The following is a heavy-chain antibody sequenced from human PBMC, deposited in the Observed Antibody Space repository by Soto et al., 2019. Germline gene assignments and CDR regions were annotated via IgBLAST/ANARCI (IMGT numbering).Heavy chain of an antibody. D-gene: IGHD3-10*01. J-gene: IGHJ4*02. V-gene: IGHV1-2*04. CDR2: INPNSGGT. CDR1: GYTFTGYY. Sequence: ASVKVSCKASGYTFTGYYMHWVRQAPGQGLEWMGWINPNSGGTNYAQKFQGWVTMTRDTSISTAYMELSRLRSDDTAVYYCARAAIYGLTGFDYWGQGTLDTDSS. CDR3: ARAAIYGLTGFDY.